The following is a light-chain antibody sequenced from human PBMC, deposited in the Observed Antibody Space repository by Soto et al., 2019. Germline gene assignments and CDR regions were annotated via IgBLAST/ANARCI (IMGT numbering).Light chain of an antibody. CDR3: QQYNSYLYT. CDR2: DAS. V-gene: IGKV1-5*01. Sequence: DIQMTQSPSTLSASVGDRVTITCRASQSISGWLAWYQQRPGKAPKLLICDASSLESGVPSRFSGSGSGTEFTLTISSLQTDDFATYYCQQYNSYLYTFGQGTKLEIK. J-gene: IGKJ2*01. CDR1: QSISGW.